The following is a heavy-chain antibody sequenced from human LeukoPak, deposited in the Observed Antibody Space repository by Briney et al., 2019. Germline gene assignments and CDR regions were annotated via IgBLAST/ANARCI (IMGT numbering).Heavy chain of an antibody. CDR3: ARDTANDPGGHDY. V-gene: IGHV4-59*01. CDR1: GGSFSGYY. Sequence: SETLSLTCAVYGGSFSGYYWSWIRQPPGKGLEWIGYIYYSGSTNYNPSLKSRVTISVDTSKNQFSLKLSSVTAADTAVYYCARDTANDPGGHDYWGQGTLVTVSS. D-gene: IGHD5-18*01. J-gene: IGHJ4*02. CDR2: IYYSGST.